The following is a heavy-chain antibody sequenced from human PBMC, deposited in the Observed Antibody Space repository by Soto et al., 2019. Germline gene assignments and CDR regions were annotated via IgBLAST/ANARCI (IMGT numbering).Heavy chain of an antibody. J-gene: IGHJ4*02. CDR2: IDPSDSYT. CDR1: EYRFTNYW. V-gene: IGHV5-10-1*01. D-gene: IGHD1-1*01. CDR3: ARHRRGVSTERYDY. Sequence: EVQLVQYGAEVKEPGESLRISCRGSEYRFTNYWITWVRQMPGKGLEWMGRIDPSDSYTNYSPSFQGHVTFSVDESINTAFLQWTSLKASDTAIYYCARHRRGVSTERYDYWGQGTLVTVSS.